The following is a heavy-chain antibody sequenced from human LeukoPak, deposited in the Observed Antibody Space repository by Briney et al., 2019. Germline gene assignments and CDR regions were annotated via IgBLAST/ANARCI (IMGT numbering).Heavy chain of an antibody. D-gene: IGHD2-15*01. CDR1: GFTFSDYW. Sequence: GGSLRLSCAASGFTFSDYWMHWVRQAPGKGLVWVSRINSDGSSTSYADSVKGRFTISRDNAKNTLYLQINSLRAEDTAVYYCASVVVAVGAFDIWGQGTMVTVSS. J-gene: IGHJ3*02. CDR2: INSDGSST. V-gene: IGHV3-74*01. CDR3: ASVVVAVGAFDI.